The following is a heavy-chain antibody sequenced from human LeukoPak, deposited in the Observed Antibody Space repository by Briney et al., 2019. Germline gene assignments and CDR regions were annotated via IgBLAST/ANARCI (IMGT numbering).Heavy chain of an antibody. CDR3: ARSSSIPWLRSWFDP. V-gene: IGHV1-46*01. J-gene: IGHJ5*02. CDR2: INPGGGST. CDR1: GYTFTSYY. Sequence: ASVKVSCKASGYTFTSYYMHWVRQAPGQGLEWMGIINPGGGSTSYAQKFQGRVTMTRDTSTSTVYMELSSLRSEDTAVYYCARSSSIPWLRSWFDPWGQGTLVTVSS. D-gene: IGHD5-12*01.